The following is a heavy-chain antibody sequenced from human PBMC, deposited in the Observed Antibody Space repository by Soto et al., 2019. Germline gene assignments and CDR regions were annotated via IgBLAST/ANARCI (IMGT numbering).Heavy chain of an antibody. CDR3: ARVGNSCQRGGGYYYAGLGV. J-gene: IGHJ6*02. Sequence: QVRLQESGPGLVKPSETLSLSCLVSGDSVGNGPYYWSWIRQSPGEGLEWIAYIYYSGSTNVNPSLESRVNTSIDMAQNHFFLELRYLTAADAAGYFCARVGNSCQRGGGYYYAGLGVWGQGPT. CDR1: GDSVGNGPYY. D-gene: IGHD1-1*01. V-gene: IGHV4-61*03. CDR2: IYYSGST.